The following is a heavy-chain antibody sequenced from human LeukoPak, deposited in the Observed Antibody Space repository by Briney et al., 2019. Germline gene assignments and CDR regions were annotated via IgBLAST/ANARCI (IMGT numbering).Heavy chain of an antibody. Sequence: ASETLSLTCTVSGGSISSGGYYWSWIRQHSGKGLEWIGYIYYSGSTYYNPSLKSRVTISVDTSKNQFSLKLSSVTAADTAVYYCARDSSYYYDSSGYGRFDYWGQGTLVTVSS. CDR2: IYYSGST. J-gene: IGHJ4*02. CDR3: ARDSSYYYDSSGYGRFDY. D-gene: IGHD3-22*01. V-gene: IGHV4-31*03. CDR1: GGSISSGGYY.